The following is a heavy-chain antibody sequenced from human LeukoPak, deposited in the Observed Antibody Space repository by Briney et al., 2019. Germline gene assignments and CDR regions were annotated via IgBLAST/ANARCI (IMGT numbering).Heavy chain of an antibody. J-gene: IGHJ4*01. D-gene: IGHD3-10*01. V-gene: IGHV3-72*01. Sequence: GGSLRLSCAASGFTFSDYYMNWIRQAPGKGLEWVGRSRDKGNSYTTAYAASVRGRFTIPRDDSKNSLYLQMNSLKIEDTAVYYCTKLARAPRDFDYWGQGTLVTVSS. CDR3: TKLARAPRDFDY. CDR1: GFTFSDYY. CDR2: SRDKGNSYTT.